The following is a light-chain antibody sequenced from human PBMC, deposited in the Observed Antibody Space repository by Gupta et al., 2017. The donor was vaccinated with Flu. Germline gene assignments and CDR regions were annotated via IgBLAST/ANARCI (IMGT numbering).Light chain of an antibody. CDR3: QSYDSSLSGYV. CDR2: CNS. Sequence: QSVLTQPPSVSGAPGQRVTISCTGSSYNIGAGYDVHWYQQLPGTAPKLLIYCNSNRPSGVPDRFSCSKSGTSASLAITGLQAEDEAGYYCQSYDSSLSGYVFGTGTKVTVL. J-gene: IGLJ1*01. V-gene: IGLV1-40*01. CDR1: SYNIGAGYD.